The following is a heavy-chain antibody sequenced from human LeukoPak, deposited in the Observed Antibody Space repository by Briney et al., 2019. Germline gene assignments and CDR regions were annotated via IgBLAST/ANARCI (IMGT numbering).Heavy chain of an antibody. V-gene: IGHV3-23*01. Sequence: GGSLRLSCAASGFTFSSYAMSWVRQAPGKGLEWVSAISGSGGSTYYADSVKGRFTISRDNSKNTLCLQMNSLRAEDTAVYYCAKGWSYGPPYYYYGMDVWGQGTTVTVSS. CDR1: GFTFSSYA. D-gene: IGHD5-18*01. CDR2: ISGSGGST. J-gene: IGHJ6*02. CDR3: AKGWSYGPPYYYYGMDV.